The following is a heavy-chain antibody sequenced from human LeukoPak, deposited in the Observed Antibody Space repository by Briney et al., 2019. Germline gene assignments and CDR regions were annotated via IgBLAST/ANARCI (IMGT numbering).Heavy chain of an antibody. CDR2: INTNTGNP. CDR3: ARANLWFGESYRYGMDV. D-gene: IGHD3-10*01. CDR1: GCTFTSYA. Sequence: ASVKVSCKASGCTFTSYAMNWVRQAPGQGLEWMGWINTNTGNPTYAQGFTGRFVFSLDTSVSTAYLQISSLKAEDTAVYYCARANLWFGESYRYGMDVWGQGTTVTVSS. J-gene: IGHJ6*02. V-gene: IGHV7-4-1*02.